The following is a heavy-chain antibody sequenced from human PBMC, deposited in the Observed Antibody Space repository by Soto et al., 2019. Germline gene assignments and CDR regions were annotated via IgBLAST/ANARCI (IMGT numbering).Heavy chain of an antibody. D-gene: IGHD2-2*02. V-gene: IGHV3-23*01. CDR1: GFTLSSYA. CDR3: AKTIVPAGIDAFDV. J-gene: IGHJ3*01. CDR2: ISASGSDT. Sequence: EVQLLESGGDLIQAGGSLRLSCAASGFTLSSYALTWARQGPGKGLEWVSVISASGSDTFFRDSVKGRFTISRDTSKNTLYLQMNSLRVEDTAVYYCAKTIVPAGIDAFDVWGRGTMVTVSS.